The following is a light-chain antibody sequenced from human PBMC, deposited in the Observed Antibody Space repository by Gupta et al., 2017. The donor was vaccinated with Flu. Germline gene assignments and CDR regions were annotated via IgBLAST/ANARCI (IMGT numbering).Light chain of an antibody. CDR1: SSDIGSYNS. CDR2: DVY. V-gene: IGLV2-14*01. CDR3: SSYTSTSTLV. J-gene: IGLJ1*01. Sequence: SALTQPASVSGSPGPSITISCTGTSSDIGSYNSVSCYQHHPVKAPKLIIYDVYDRPSGVSNRFSGSKSGNTASLTISGLQAEDEADYYCSSYTSTSTLVFGTGTKVNVL.